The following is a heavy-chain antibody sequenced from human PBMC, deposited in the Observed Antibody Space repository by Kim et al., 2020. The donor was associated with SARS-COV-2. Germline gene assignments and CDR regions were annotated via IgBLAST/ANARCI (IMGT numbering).Heavy chain of an antibody. Sequence: YAESVKGRFTISRDNSKNTLYLQMNSLRAEDTAVYYCARDFSGYYYYMDVWGKGTTGTVSS. V-gene: IGHV3-30*01. J-gene: IGHJ6*03. CDR3: ARDFSGYYYYMDV. D-gene: IGHD2-15*01.